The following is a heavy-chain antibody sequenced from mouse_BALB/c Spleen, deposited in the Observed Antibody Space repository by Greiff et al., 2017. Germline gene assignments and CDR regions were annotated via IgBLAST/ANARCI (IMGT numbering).Heavy chain of an antibody. CDR1: GYTFTSYV. CDR2: INPYNDAT. Sequence: EVQLQQSGPELVKPGASVKMSCKASGYTFTSYVMHWVKQKPGQGLEWIGYINPYNDATNYNEKFNGKATLTSDKSSSTAYMELSSLTSEDAAVYCCARNYAMDYWGQGTSVTVSS. J-gene: IGHJ4*01. V-gene: IGHV1-14*01. CDR3: ARNYAMDY.